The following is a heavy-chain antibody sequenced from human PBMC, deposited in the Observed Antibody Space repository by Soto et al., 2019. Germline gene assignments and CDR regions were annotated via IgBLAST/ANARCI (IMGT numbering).Heavy chain of an antibody. D-gene: IGHD5-12*01. V-gene: IGHV4-4*02. J-gene: IGHJ5*02. CDR3: ATNVATVSWNWVHT. CDR1: GGSISSSNG. Sequence: SETLSLTCAVSGGSISSSNGWSWVRHPPGKGLEWKGESYHSGSTNYNRSLKSRGTISVDKSKNLFSLKLSLVTAADTAVYYCATNVATVSWNWVHTWGQGTMV. CDR2: SYHSGST.